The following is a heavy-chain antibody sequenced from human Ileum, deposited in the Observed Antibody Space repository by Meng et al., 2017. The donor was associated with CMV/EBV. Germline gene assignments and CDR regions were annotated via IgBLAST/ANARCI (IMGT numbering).Heavy chain of an antibody. V-gene: IGHV3-74*01. CDR2: IYRDGGRT. CDR1: GFSFSNYW. D-gene: IGHD5-24*01. Sequence: CGAAGFSFSNYWMHWVRQAPGKGLRWVARIYRDGGRTHYADSVRGRFTISRDNAKNTLYLQMNSLRGEDTAVYYCARDGDGYNFDYWGRGTLVTVSS. J-gene: IGHJ4*02. CDR3: ARDGDGYNFDY.